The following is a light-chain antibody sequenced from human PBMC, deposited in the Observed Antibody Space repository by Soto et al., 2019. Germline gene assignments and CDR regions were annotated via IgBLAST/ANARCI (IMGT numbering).Light chain of an antibody. V-gene: IGLV2-14*01. CDR2: EVT. Sequence: QPASVSGSPGQSITISCTGTSSDVGGYNYVSWYQQHPGKAPKVMIYEVTNRPSGVSNRFSGSKSGNTASLTISGLQAEDEADYYCSSFTSSHTWVFGGGTKPTVL. CDR3: SSFTSSHTWV. J-gene: IGLJ3*02. CDR1: SSDVGGYNY.